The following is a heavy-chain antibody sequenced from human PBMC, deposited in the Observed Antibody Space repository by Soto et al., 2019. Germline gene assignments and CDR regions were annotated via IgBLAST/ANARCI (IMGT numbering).Heavy chain of an antibody. CDR1: GYTFTGYG. J-gene: IGHJ1*01. V-gene: IGHV1-18*01. CDR3: ARALYCSDGTCYHPGFLRR. D-gene: IGHD2-15*01. Sequence: QVQLVQSGAEVKKPGASVKVSCKTSGYTFTGYGVSWVRQAPGQGLEWLGWISAYNGSTNYAQRFQGRATMTTDTSTTTLYMELRSLRSDDTAIYYCARALYCSDGTCYHPGFLRRWGQGTLVTVSS. CDR2: ISAYNGST.